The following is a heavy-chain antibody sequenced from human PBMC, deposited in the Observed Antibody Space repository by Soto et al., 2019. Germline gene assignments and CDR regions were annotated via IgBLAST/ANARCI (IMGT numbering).Heavy chain of an antibody. J-gene: IGHJ3*01. Sequence: GRSLRLSCAASVFPFSSYGMHWVRPSPGKGLEWVAVISYDGNIIDFADSVKGRFAITRESAKNTVYLQMDSLRPDDMAIYYSARAWTGSRNGFDVWGQGTMVTVSS. CDR3: ARAWTGSRNGFDV. D-gene: IGHD1-1*01. CDR1: VFPFSSYG. CDR2: ISYDGNII. V-gene: IGHV3-30*03.